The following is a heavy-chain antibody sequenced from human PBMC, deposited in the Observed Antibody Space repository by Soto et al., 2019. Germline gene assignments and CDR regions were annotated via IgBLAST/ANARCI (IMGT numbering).Heavy chain of an antibody. CDR2: TYYRSKWYN. CDR1: GDSVSSNSAA. CDR3: ARGCSSTSCYLSYGMDV. Sequence: SQTLSLTCAISGDSVSSNSAAWNWIRQSPSRGLEWLGRTYYRSKWYNDYAVSVKSRMTINPDTSKNQFSLQLNSVTPEDTAVYYCARGCSSTSCYLSYGMDVWGQGTTVTVSS. V-gene: IGHV6-1*01. D-gene: IGHD2-2*01. J-gene: IGHJ6*02.